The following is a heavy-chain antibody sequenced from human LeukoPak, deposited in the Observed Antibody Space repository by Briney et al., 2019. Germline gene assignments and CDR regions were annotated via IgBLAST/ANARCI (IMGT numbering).Heavy chain of an antibody. CDR3: AREGGYFDY. J-gene: IGHJ4*02. CDR2: INHCGST. CDR1: GGSFSGYY. V-gene: IGHV4-34*01. Sequence: SETLSLTCAVYGGSFSGYYWSWVRQPPGKGLEWIGEINHCGSTNYNPSLKSRVTISVDTSKNQFSLKLSSVTAADTAVYYCAREGGYFDYWGQGTLVTVSS. D-gene: IGHD3-16*01.